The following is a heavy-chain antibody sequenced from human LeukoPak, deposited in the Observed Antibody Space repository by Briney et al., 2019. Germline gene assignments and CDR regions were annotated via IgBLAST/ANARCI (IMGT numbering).Heavy chain of an antibody. Sequence: SETLSLTCTVSGGSISSNYWSWIRQPPGKGLEWIGYIYYSGSTNYNPSLKSRVTISVDTSKNQFSLKLSSVTAADTAVYYCARQSYDFWSGYYTVWFDPWGQGTLVTVSS. D-gene: IGHD3-3*01. CDR3: ARQSYDFWSGYYTVWFDP. V-gene: IGHV4-59*01. CDR1: GGSISSNY. J-gene: IGHJ5*02. CDR2: IYYSGST.